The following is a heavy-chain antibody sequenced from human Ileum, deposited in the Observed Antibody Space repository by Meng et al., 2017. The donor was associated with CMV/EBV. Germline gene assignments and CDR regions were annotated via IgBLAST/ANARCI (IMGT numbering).Heavy chain of an antibody. CDR3: ARKFSLYYFDY. CDR2: ISSSSSYI. J-gene: IGHJ4*02. V-gene: IGHV3-21*01. Sequence: ESLKISCAASGFTFSSYSMNWVRQAPGKGLEWVSSISSSSSYIYYADSVKGRFTISRNNAKNSLYLQMNSLRAEDTAVYYCARKFSLYYFDYWGQGTLVTVSS. CDR1: GFTFSSYS.